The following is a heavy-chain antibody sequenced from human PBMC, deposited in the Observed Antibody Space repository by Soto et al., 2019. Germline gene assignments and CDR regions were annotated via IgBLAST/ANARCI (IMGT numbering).Heavy chain of an antibody. CDR3: ARRQIPPPTRGAANARGGMDV. Sequence: QVQLVESGGGVVQPGRSLRLSCAASGFTFNNYGMHWVCQAPGKGLEWLAVIWNDGSNNYYANSVKGRFTISRDNSKNTLYLQMNSLRAEDAAVYYCARRQIPPPTRGAANARGGMDVWGQGTTVTVSS. D-gene: IGHD6-25*01. J-gene: IGHJ6*02. CDR1: GFTFNNYG. V-gene: IGHV3-33*01. CDR2: IWNDGSNN.